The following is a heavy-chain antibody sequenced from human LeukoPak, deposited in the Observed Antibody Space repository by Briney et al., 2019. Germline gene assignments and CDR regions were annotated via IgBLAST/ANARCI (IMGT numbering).Heavy chain of an antibody. D-gene: IGHD3-22*01. CDR2: ISSSSSTI. V-gene: IGHV3-48*02. CDR1: GFTFSSYS. CDR3: ARDKVVVAQGYYYGMDV. J-gene: IGHJ6*02. Sequence: GGSLRLSCAASGFTFSSYSMNWVRQAPGKGLEWVSCISSSSSTIYYADSVKGRFTISRDNAKNSLYLHMNSLRDEDTAVYYCARDKVVVAQGYYYGMDVWGQGTTVTVSS.